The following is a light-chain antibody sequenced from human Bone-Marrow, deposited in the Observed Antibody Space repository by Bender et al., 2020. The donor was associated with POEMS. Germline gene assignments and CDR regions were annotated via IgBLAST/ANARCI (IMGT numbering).Light chain of an antibody. J-gene: IGLJ1*01. CDR1: SSNTGSGYD. V-gene: IGLV1-40*01. Sequence: QSVLTQPPSVSGAPGQRVTISCTGSSSNTGSGYDINWYQHLPGTAPKLLIYGYNNRPSGVPDRFSGSKSGTSASLAITGLQAEDEGDYYCSSYVGSSSFVFGTGTTVTV. CDR3: SSYVGSSSFV. CDR2: GYN.